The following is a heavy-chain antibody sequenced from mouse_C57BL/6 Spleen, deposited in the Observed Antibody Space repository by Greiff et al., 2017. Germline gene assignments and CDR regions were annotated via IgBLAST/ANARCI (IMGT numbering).Heavy chain of an antibody. J-gene: IGHJ2*01. D-gene: IGHD1-1*01. CDR1: GFTFSDYG. CDR2: ISSGSSTI. CDR3: ARPDYGSSYEIDY. V-gene: IGHV5-17*01. Sequence: EVQLKESGGGLVKPGGSLKLSCAASGFTFSDYGMHWVRQAPEKGLEWVAYISSGSSTIYYADTVKGRFTISRDNAKNTLFLQMTSLRSEDTAMYYCARPDYGSSYEIDYWGQGTTLTVSS.